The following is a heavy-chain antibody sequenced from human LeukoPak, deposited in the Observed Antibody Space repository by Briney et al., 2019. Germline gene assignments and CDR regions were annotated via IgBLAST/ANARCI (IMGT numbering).Heavy chain of an antibody. Sequence: PGGSLRLSCAASGFTFSTVWLSWVRQAPGKGLVWVSRINSDGSSTSYADSVKGRFTISRDNAKNTLYLQMNSLRAEDTAVYYCATLPSGTVTWGYWGQGTLVTVSS. D-gene: IGHD4-17*01. J-gene: IGHJ4*02. V-gene: IGHV3-74*01. CDR1: GFTFSTVW. CDR3: ATLPSGTVTWGY. CDR2: INSDGSST.